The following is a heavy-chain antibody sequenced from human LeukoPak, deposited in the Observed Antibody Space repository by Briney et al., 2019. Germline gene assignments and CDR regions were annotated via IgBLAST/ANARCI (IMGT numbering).Heavy chain of an antibody. Sequence: GGSLRLSCAACGFTFSSYAMSWVRQAPGKGLEWVSGINTSGGSTAYAGSVKGRFTISRDNPRNTLYMQMNSLRAEDTALYYCAIMHPYYDGNGYWVQWGQGTLVTVSS. CDR1: GFTFSSYA. V-gene: IGHV3-23*01. CDR2: INTSGGST. CDR3: AIMHPYYDGNGYWVQ. J-gene: IGHJ4*02. D-gene: IGHD3-22*01.